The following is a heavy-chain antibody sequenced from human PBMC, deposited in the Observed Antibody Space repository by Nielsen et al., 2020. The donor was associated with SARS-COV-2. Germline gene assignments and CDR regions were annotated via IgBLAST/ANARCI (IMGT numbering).Heavy chain of an antibody. CDR2: IYYSGST. V-gene: IGHV4-30-4*01. CDR3: ARHRSIGDYSDY. D-gene: IGHD3-16*02. J-gene: IGHJ4*02. CDR1: GGSISSGDYY. Sequence: SETLSLTCTVSGGSISSGDYYWSWIRQPPGKGLEWIGYIYYSGSTYYNPSLKSRVTISVDTSKNQFSLKLSSVTAADTAVYYCARHRSIGDYSDYWGQGTLVTVSS.